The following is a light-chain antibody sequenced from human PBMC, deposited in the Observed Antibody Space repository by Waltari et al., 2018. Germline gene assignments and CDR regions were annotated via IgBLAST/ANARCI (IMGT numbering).Light chain of an antibody. CDR2: GAS. Sequence: EVVMTQPPATLSVSPGERATLSCRTSQSVSSNLSWDQQKPGQAPRPLIYGASTRATGIPARFIGSESGTEFTLTVSSMQSEDFAVYYCQQYNNWPPWTFGQGTKVEIK. J-gene: IGKJ1*01. CDR1: QSVSSN. V-gene: IGKV3-15*01. CDR3: QQYNNWPPWT.